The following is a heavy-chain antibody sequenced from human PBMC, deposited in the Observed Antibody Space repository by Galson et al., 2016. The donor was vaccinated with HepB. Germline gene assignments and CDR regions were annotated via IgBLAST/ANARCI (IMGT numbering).Heavy chain of an antibody. CDR3: AKGTGTGGYFDY. CDR1: GLTFSSYW. CDR2: IKQDGSEK. D-gene: IGHD3/OR15-3a*01. Sequence: SLRLSCAASGLTFSSYWMRWVRQAPGKGLEWVANIKQDGSEKYYVDSVKGRFTISRDNAKNSLYLQMNSLRAEDTAVYYCAKGTGTGGYFDYWGQGTLVTVSS. J-gene: IGHJ4*02. V-gene: IGHV3-7*03.